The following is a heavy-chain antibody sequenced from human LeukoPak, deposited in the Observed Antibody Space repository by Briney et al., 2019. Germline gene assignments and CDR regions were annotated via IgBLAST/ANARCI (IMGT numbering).Heavy chain of an antibody. CDR3: AQGGAEGYFDY. CDR1: GFTFSSYW. Sequence: GGSLRLSCAASGFTFSSYWMSWVRQAPGKGLEWVSAISGSGGSTYYADSVKGRFTISRDNSKNTLYLQMNSLRAEDTAVYYCAQGGAEGYFDYWGQGTLVTVSS. D-gene: IGHD3-16*01. CDR2: ISGSGGST. V-gene: IGHV3-23*01. J-gene: IGHJ4*02.